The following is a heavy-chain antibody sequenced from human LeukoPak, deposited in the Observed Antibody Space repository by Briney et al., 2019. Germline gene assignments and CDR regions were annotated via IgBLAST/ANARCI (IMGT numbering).Heavy chain of an antibody. J-gene: IGHJ5*02. CDR1: GYTLTDYY. V-gene: IGHV1-2*02. Sequence: ASVKVSCKASGYTLTDYYLHWVRQAPGQRLEWMGWINPNSGGTHFAQKFQGRVTMTRDTSISTAYMELSGLRSDDTAVYYCARDASGEIVGATTDNWFDPWGQGTLITVSS. CDR2: INPNSGGT. D-gene: IGHD1-26*01. CDR3: ARDASGEIVGATTDNWFDP.